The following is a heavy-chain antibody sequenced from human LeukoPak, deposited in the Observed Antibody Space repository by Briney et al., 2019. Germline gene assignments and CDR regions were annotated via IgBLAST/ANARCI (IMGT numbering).Heavy chain of an antibody. CDR1: GFIVSSNY. Sequence: GGSLRLSCAASGFIVSSNYMSWVRQAPGKGLEWVSVLYSGGSTYYADSVKGRFTISRDNSKNTLYLQMNSLRAEDTAVYYCASTQTLDYWGQGTLVTVSS. CDR2: LYSGGST. CDR3: ASTQTLDY. V-gene: IGHV3-53*01. J-gene: IGHJ4*02.